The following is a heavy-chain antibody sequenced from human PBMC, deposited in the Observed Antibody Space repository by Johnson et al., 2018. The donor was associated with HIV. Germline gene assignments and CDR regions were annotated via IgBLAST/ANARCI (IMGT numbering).Heavy chain of an antibody. Sequence: VQLVESGGGVVQPGRSLRLSCAASGFTFSSYAMSWFRQAPGKGLEWVSSITGSGGSTYYADSVKGRFTISRDNSKNTLYVQMNSLRAEDTAVYFCARDPDIWGQGTMVTVSS. CDR2: ITGSGGST. V-gene: IGHV3-23*04. J-gene: IGHJ3*02. CDR3: ARDPDI. CDR1: GFTFSSYA.